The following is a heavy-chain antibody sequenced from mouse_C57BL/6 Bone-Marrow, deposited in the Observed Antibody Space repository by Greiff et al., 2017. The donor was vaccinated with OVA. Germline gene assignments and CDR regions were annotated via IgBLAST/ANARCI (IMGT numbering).Heavy chain of an antibody. D-gene: IGHD1-1*01. CDR3: ARPYYYGSSTSFAY. J-gene: IGHJ3*01. CDR1: GYSFTGYY. V-gene: IGHV1-42*01. CDR2: INPSTGGT. Sequence: EVQRVESGPELVKPGASVKISCKASGYSFTGYYMNWVKQSPEKSLEWIGEINPSTGGTTYNQKFKAKATLTVDKSSSTAYMQLKSLTSEDSAVYYCARPYYYGSSTSFAYWGQGTLVTVSA.